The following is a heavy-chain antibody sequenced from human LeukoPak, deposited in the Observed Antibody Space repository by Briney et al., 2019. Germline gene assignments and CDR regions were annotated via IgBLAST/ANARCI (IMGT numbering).Heavy chain of an antibody. J-gene: IGHJ4*02. CDR3: ARDRRVLRYFDWLPRRGQDFDY. V-gene: IGHV1-69*04. CDR1: GGTFSSYA. Sequence: SVKVSCKASGGTFSSYAISWVRQAPGQGLEWMGRIIPILGIANYAQKFQGRVTITADKSTSTAYMELSSLRSEDTAVYYCARDRRVLRYFDWLPRRGQDFDYWGQGTLVTGSS. CDR2: IIPILGIA. D-gene: IGHD3-9*01.